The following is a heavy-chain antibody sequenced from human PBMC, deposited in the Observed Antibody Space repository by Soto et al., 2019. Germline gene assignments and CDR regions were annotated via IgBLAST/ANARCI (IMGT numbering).Heavy chain of an antibody. CDR1: GDSVSSNSAA. Sequence: SQTLSLNCVIPGDSVSSNSAAWNWIRQSPSRGLEWLGRTSYRSKWYNDYAVSVKSRITINPDTSKNQFSLQLNSVTPDDTAVYYCAREDVLRARPVVYFCIGLDVWVRGTT. CDR2: TSYRSKWYN. CDR3: AREDVLRARPVVYFCIGLDV. J-gene: IGHJ6*02. V-gene: IGHV6-1*01. D-gene: IGHD2-8*02.